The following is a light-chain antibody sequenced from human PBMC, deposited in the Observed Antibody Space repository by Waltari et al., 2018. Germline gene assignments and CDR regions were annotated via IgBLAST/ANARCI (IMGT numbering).Light chain of an antibody. CDR1: QSVSTY. CDR2: DAS. V-gene: IGKV3-11*01. Sequence: EVVLTQSPVTLSLSPGEKATLSCRASQSVSTYLAWYQQKPGRAPRLLIYDASNRATGIPARFSGSGSGTDFTLTISSLEPEDFAVYYCQHRSNWPPLTFGGGTKVEMK. J-gene: IGKJ4*01. CDR3: QHRSNWPPLT.